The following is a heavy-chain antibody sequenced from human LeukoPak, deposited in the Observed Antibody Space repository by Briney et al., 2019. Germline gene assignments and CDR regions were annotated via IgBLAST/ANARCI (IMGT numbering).Heavy chain of an antibody. V-gene: IGHV3-11*04. CDR2: ISSSGSTI. D-gene: IGHD6-19*01. CDR1: GFTFSDYY. Sequence: GGSLRLSCAASGFTFSDYYMSWVRQAPGKGLEWVSYISSSGSTIYYADSVKGRFTVSRDNSQNTVYLQMNTLRPEDTAVYYCAREGGVVVAGTFDYWGQGTLVTVSS. J-gene: IGHJ4*02. CDR3: AREGGVVVAGTFDY.